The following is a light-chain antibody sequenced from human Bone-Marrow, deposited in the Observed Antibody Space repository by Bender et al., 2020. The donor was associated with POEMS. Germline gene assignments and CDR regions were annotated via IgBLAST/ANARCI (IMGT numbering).Light chain of an antibody. CDR3: CSYAGTSTVT. Sequence: SYELTQPPSVSVSPGQTVSITCSGDELGNKYVCWYQQKPGQSPVLVIYQDNKRPSGVSNRFSGSKSGNTASLTISGLQAEDEADYYCCSYAGTSTVTFGGGTKLTVL. J-gene: IGLJ2*01. CDR1: ELGNKY. V-gene: IGLV3-1*01. CDR2: QDN.